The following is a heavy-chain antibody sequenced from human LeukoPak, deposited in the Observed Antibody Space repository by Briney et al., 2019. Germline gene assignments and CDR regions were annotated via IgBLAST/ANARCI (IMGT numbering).Heavy chain of an antibody. CDR3: ARGGLGYCSSTSCYRRVYGMDV. D-gene: IGHD2-2*02. CDR1: GGSFSGYY. V-gene: IGHV4-34*01. CDR2: INHSGST. J-gene: IGHJ6*02. Sequence: SETLSLTCAIYGGSFSGYYWSSIRQPPGKGLEWMGEINHSGSTNYNPSRKGRVTISVDTSKNQFSLQLSSVTAADTAVYYCARGGLGYCSSTSCYRRVYGMDVWRQGPTLPLSS.